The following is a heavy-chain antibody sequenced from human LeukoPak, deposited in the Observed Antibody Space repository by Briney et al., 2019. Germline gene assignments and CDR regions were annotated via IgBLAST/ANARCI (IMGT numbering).Heavy chain of an antibody. CDR1: GGSFSGYY. V-gene: IGHV4-34*01. CDR3: ARGLISSN. D-gene: IGHD6-13*01. CDR2: INHSGST. Sequence: SETLSLTCAVYGGSFSGYYWSWIRQPPGKGLEWIGEINHSGSTNYNPSLKSRVTISVDTSKNQFSLKMSSVTAADTAVYYCARGLISSNWGQGTLVTVCS. J-gene: IGHJ4*02.